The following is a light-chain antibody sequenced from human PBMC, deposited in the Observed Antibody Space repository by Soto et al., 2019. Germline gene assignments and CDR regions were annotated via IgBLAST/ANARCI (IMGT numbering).Light chain of an antibody. CDR2: GAS. Sequence: EILMTQSPAILSVSPGERATLSFRASQSVSRFLAWYQQKPGQAPRLLIYGASSRATGIPDRFSGSGSGTDFTLTISRLEPEDFAVYYCQQYGSSQWTFGQGTKVDIK. V-gene: IGKV3-20*01. CDR3: QQYGSSQWT. CDR1: QSVSRF. J-gene: IGKJ1*01.